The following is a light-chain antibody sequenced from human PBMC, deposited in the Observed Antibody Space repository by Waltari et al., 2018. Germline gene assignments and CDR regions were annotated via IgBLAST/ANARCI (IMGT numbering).Light chain of an antibody. Sequence: SYELTQPHSVSVSPGQTARITCSGDALPRQYSFWYQQRSGQAPVLVIYKDTERPSGIPERFSGSSSGTRVTLTISGVQAQDEADYYCQSTDNSGTYVVFGGGTKLTVL. J-gene: IGLJ2*01. CDR3: QSTDNSGTYVV. CDR2: KDT. CDR1: ALPRQY. V-gene: IGLV3-25*03.